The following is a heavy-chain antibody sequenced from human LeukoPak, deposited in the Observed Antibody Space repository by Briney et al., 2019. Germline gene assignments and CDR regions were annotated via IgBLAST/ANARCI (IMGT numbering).Heavy chain of an antibody. D-gene: IGHD6-19*01. CDR2: ISGNGGST. CDR3: ARQQYSSGWRAPTYYMDV. J-gene: IGHJ6*03. V-gene: IGHV3-23*01. CDR1: GFTFSSYG. Sequence: GGSLRLSCAASGFTFSSYGMSWVRQAPGKGLEWVSAISGNGGSTYYADSVKGRFTISRDNAKNSLYLQMNSLRAEDTAVYYCARQQYSSGWRAPTYYMDVWGKGTTVTVSS.